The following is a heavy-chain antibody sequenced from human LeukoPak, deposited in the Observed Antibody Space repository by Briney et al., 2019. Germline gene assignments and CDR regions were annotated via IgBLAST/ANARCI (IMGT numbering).Heavy chain of an antibody. CDR1: GYTFTSYD. V-gene: IGHV1-8*01. CDR2: MNPNSGNT. Sequence: ASVKVSCKASGYTFTSYDINWVRQATGQGLEWMGWMNPNSGNTGYAQKFQGRVTMTMDPSISTAYMELGSLRSEDTAVYYCARVNGAVDYWGQGTLVTVSS. D-gene: IGHD1-26*01. CDR3: ARVNGAVDY. J-gene: IGHJ4*02.